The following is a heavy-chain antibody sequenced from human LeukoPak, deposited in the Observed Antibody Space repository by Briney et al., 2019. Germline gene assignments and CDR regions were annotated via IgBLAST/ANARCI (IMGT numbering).Heavy chain of an antibody. CDR3: ARDQGIGIVESRVAFDL. CDR2: IYSNEHT. V-gene: IGHV4-4*07. Sequence: SETLSLTCSVSGDSITSFDWSWVRQPAGKGLEWIGRIYSNEHTYSNPSLRGRVTISVDKSRNLVSLRLSSVAAADTGVYYCARDQGIGIVESRVAFDLWGQGTMVTVSS. CDR1: GDSITSFD. J-gene: IGHJ3*01. D-gene: IGHD3-22*01.